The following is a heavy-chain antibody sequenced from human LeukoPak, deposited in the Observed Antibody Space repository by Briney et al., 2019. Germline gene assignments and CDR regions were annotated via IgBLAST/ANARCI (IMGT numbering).Heavy chain of an antibody. CDR2: IKQDGSEK. CDR3: ARESVRRISMRAKGYFDY. CDR1: GFVYSAFW. V-gene: IGHV3-7*01. J-gene: IGHJ4*02. D-gene: IGHD3-16*01. Sequence: GGSLRLSCAGSGFVYSAFWMSWVRQVPGKGLEWVANIKQDGSEKYYVDSVNGRFTTSRDNARNTLLLQMDNLRAEDTAIYYCARESVRRISMRAKGYFDYWGRGTRVTVSS.